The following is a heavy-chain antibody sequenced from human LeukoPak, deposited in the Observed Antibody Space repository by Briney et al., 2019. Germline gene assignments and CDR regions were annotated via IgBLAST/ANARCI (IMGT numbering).Heavy chain of an antibody. D-gene: IGHD3-22*01. J-gene: IGHJ4*02. CDR3: ARDHPNSSGYSFDY. CDR1: GGTFSSYA. CDR2: IIPIFGTA. Sequence: SVKVSCKASGGTFSSYANSWVRQAPGQGLEWMGGIIPIFGTANYAQKFQGRVTITADESTGTAYMELSSLRSEDTAVYYCARDHPNSSGYSFDYWGQGTLVTVSS. V-gene: IGHV1-69*13.